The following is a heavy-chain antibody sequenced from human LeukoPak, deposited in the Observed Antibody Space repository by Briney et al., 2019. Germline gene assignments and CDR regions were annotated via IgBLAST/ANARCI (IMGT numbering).Heavy chain of an antibody. CDR2: IKEDGSEK. J-gene: IGHJ4*02. CDR1: GFTISSYW. Sequence: PGGSLRLSCAVSGFTISSYWMSWVRQAPGKGLEWVANIKEDGSEKNYVDSVKGRFTISRDNAKNSLYLQMNSLRAEDTAVYYCARGRRCCEDYWGQGTLVTVSS. D-gene: IGHD3-9*01. V-gene: IGHV3-7*03. CDR3: ARGRRCCEDY.